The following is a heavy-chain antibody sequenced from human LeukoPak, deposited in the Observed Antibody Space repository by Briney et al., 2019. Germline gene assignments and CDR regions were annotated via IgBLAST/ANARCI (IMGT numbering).Heavy chain of an antibody. D-gene: IGHD4-17*01. CDR3: ARVGDTDYGDYVYYYMDV. V-gene: IGHV1-69*06. CDR1: GYTFTSYG. CDR2: IIPIFGTA. J-gene: IGHJ6*03. Sequence: SVKVSCKASGYTFTSYGISWVRQAPGQGLEWMGGIIPIFGTANYAQKFQGRVTIIADKSTSTAYMELSSLRSEDTAVYYCARVGDTDYGDYVYYYMDVWGKGTTVTVSS.